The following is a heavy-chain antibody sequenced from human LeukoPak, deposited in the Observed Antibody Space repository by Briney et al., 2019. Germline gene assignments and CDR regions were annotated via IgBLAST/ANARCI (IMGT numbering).Heavy chain of an antibody. V-gene: IGHV5-51*01. Sequence: GESLKISCKGSGYSFTSYWTGWVRQMPGKGLEWMGIIYPGDSDTTYSPSFQGQVTISADRSISTAYLQWSSLKASDTAMYYCARRLSYDPFDMWGQGTMVTVSS. CDR2: IYPGDSDT. J-gene: IGHJ3*02. CDR1: GYSFTSYW. CDR3: ARRLSYDPFDM.